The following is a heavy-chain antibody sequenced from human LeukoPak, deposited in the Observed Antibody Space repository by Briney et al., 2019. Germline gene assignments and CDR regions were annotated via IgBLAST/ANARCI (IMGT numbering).Heavy chain of an antibody. CDR3: AKLLGTATTFDY. Sequence: GGSLTLSCEASGFTFSRSWMSWVRQAPGKGLEWVANISPDGSQKFYVDSVKGRFTFSRDNPNNSLYLQMNSLGAEDTAVYYCAKLLGTATTFDYWGQGTLVSVSS. D-gene: IGHD5-24*01. CDR1: GFTFSRSW. V-gene: IGHV3-7*01. J-gene: IGHJ4*02. CDR2: ISPDGSQK.